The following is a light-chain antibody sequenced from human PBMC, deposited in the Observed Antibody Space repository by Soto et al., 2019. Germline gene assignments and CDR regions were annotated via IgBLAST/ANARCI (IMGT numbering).Light chain of an antibody. J-gene: IGLJ3*02. CDR1: SSNIGSNT. CDR2: TNN. CDR3: AAWDDSLNGPV. Sequence: QSVLTQPPSASGTPGQRVTISCSGSSSNIGSNTVTWYHQLPGTAPKLLIDTNNQRPSGVPDRFSGSKSGTSASLAISGLQSEDEADYYCAAWDDSLNGPVFGGGTKLTVL. V-gene: IGLV1-44*01.